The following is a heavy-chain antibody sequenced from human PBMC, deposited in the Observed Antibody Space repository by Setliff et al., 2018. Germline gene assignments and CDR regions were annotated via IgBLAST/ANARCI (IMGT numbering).Heavy chain of an antibody. CDR1: GFTFSSYE. D-gene: IGHD1-7*01. Sequence: PGGSLRLSCAASGFTFSSYEMNWVRQAPGKGLEWVSYISSSGSTIYYADSVKGRFTISRGNAKNSLYLQMNSLRAEDTAVYYCARAQAAYNWNYFVLGYWGQGTLVTVSS. CDR3: ARAQAAYNWNYFVLGY. V-gene: IGHV3-48*03. J-gene: IGHJ4*02. CDR2: ISSSGSTI.